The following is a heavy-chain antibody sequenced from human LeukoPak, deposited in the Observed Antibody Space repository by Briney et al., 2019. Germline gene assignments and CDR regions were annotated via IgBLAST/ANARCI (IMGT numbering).Heavy chain of an antibody. CDR2: IKQDGSEK. J-gene: IGHJ4*02. Sequence: GGSLRLFCAASGFTFSSYWMSWVRQAPGKGLEWVANIKQDGSEKYYVDSVKGRFTISRDNAKNSLYLQMNSLRAEDTAVYYCASVSRYCSSTSCYSFDYWGQGTLVTVSS. V-gene: IGHV3-7*01. CDR3: ASVSRYCSSTSCYSFDY. CDR1: GFTFSSYW. D-gene: IGHD2-2*02.